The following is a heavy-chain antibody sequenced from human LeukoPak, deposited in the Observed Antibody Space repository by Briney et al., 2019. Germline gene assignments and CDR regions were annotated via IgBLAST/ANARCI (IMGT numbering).Heavy chain of an antibody. CDR2: ISGSGGST. J-gene: IGHJ4*02. CDR1: GFTFSSYA. Sequence: GGTLRLSCAASGFTFSSYAMSWVRQAPGKGLEWVSAISGSGGSTYYADSVKGRFTISRDNSKNTLYLQMNSLRAEDTAVYYCAKAPAVADAYFDYWGQGTLVTVSS. V-gene: IGHV3-23*01. CDR3: AKAPAVADAYFDY. D-gene: IGHD6-19*01.